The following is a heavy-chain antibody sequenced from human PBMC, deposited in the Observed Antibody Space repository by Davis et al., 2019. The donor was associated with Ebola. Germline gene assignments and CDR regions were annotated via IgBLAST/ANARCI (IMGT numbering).Heavy chain of an antibody. J-gene: IGHJ4*02. CDR2: IYHSGSP. CDR1: TYSFSSGHY. CDR3: ARTFGGSSPIDY. D-gene: IGHD2-15*01. V-gene: IGHV4-38-2*01. Sequence: PSETLSLTCPVSTYSFSSGHYWGWIRQPPGKGLEWIGSIYHSGSPYYNPSLKSRVTISVDLSKNQYSLKLSSVTAADTALYYCARTFGGSSPIDYWGQGTLVTVSS.